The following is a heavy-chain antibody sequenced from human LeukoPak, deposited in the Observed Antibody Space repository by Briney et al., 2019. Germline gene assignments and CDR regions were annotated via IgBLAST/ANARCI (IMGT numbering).Heavy chain of an antibody. CDR3: ARDRYYYDSSGINWFDP. V-gene: IGHV3-11*04. CDR1: GFTFSDYY. CDR2: ISSSGSTI. D-gene: IGHD3-22*01. J-gene: IGHJ5*02. Sequence: GASLRLSCAASGFTFSDYYMSWIRQAPGKWLEWVSYISSSGSTIYYADSVKGRFTISRDNAKNSLYLQMNSLRAEDTAVYYCARDRYYYDSSGINWFDPWGQGTLVTAAS.